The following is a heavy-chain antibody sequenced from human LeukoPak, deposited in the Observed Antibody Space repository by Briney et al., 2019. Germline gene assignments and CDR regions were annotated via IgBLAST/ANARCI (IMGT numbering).Heavy chain of an antibody. CDR2: IIPIFGTA. D-gene: IGHD3-22*01. J-gene: IGHJ3*02. CDR3: ARGINYDSSAPTHAFDI. Sequence: SVKVSCKASGGTFSGYAISWVRQAPGLGLEWMGRIIPIFGTANYAQKFQGRVTITTDESTSTAYMELSSLRSEDTAVYYCARGINYDSSAPTHAFDIWGQGTMVTVSS. V-gene: IGHV1-69*05. CDR1: GGTFSGYA.